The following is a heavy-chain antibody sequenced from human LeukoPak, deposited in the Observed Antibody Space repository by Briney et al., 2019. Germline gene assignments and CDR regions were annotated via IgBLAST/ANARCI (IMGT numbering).Heavy chain of an antibody. CDR1: GYTLTELS. CDR2: FHPEDGET. Sequence: ASVKVSCKVSGYTLTELSMHWVRQAPGKGLEWMGGFHPEDGETTYAQRFQGRVTMTEDTSTDTAYMELSSLRSEDTAVYYCAIAPYSSSWDFDYWGQGTLVTVSS. J-gene: IGHJ4*02. V-gene: IGHV1-24*01. CDR3: AIAPYSSSWDFDY. D-gene: IGHD6-13*01.